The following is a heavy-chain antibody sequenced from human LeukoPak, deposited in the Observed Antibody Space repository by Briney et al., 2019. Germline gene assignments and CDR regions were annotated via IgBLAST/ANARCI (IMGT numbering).Heavy chain of an antibody. Sequence: GGSLRLSCAASGFTFSSYAMHWVRQAPGKGLEWVSAISRSGGSTYYADSVKGRFTISRDNSKNTLYLQMNSLRAEDTAVYYCARDSQYYDFWSGYSDYYYYMDVWGKGTTVTVSS. CDR1: GFTFSSYA. D-gene: IGHD3-3*01. CDR2: ISRSGGST. CDR3: ARDSQYYDFWSGYSDYYYYMDV. J-gene: IGHJ6*03. V-gene: IGHV3-23*01.